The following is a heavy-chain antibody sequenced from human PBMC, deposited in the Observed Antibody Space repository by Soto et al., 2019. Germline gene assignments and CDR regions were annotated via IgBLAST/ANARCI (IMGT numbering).Heavy chain of an antibody. Sequence: SQTLSLTCAISGDSASSNSAAWNWIRQSPSRGLEWLGRTYYRSKWYNDYAVSVKSRITINPDTSKNQFSLQLNSVTPEDTAVYYCARGLALSGSYLRAFDSWGQGTLVTVSS. V-gene: IGHV6-1*01. J-gene: IGHJ4*02. CDR1: GDSASSNSAA. CDR2: TYYRSKWYN. D-gene: IGHD1-26*01. CDR3: ARGLALSGSYLRAFDS.